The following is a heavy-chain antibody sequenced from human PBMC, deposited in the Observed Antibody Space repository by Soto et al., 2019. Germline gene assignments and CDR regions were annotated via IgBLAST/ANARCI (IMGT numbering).Heavy chain of an antibody. J-gene: IGHJ4*02. CDR3: ARGPSGDKVDS. CDR1: GGSISTVDYW. CDR2: IYDGGRT. V-gene: IGHV4-30-4*01. Sequence: QVPLQESGPGLVKPSQTLSLTCTVSGGSISTVDYWWSWIRQSPDMGLEWIGHIYDGGRTYNNPSLASRVTMSVGTSKSQLSLTLSSGSAADTAVYYCARGPSGDKVDSWGQGTLVTVSS. D-gene: IGHD7-27*01.